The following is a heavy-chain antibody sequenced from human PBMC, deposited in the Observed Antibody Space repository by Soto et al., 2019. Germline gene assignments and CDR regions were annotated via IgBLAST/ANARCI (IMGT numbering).Heavy chain of an antibody. J-gene: IGHJ6*03. CDR3: ARQGYCSGGSCQSYYYYYYMDV. D-gene: IGHD2-15*01. V-gene: IGHV1-18*01. CDR2: ISAYNGNT. Sequence: ASVKVSCKASGYTFTSYGISWVRQAPGQGLEWMGWISAYNGNTNYAQKLQGRVTMTTDTSTSTAYMELRSLRSDDTAVYYCARQGYCSGGSCQSYYYYYYMDVWGKGTKVTVSS. CDR1: GYTFTSYG.